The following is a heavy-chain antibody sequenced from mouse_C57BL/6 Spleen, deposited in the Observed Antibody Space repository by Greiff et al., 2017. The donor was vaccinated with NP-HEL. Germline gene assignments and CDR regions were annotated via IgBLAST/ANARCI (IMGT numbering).Heavy chain of an antibody. Sequence: VQLQQPGAELVKPGASVKLSCKASGYTFTSYWMQWVKQRPGQGLEWIGEIDPSDSYTHYNQKFKGKATLTVDTSSSTAYMQLSSLTSEDSAVYYCARSLYYGSSYGGYAMDYWGQGTSVTVSS. V-gene: IGHV1-50*01. J-gene: IGHJ4*01. CDR1: GYTFTSYW. CDR3: ARSLYYGSSYGGYAMDY. CDR2: IDPSDSYT. D-gene: IGHD1-1*01.